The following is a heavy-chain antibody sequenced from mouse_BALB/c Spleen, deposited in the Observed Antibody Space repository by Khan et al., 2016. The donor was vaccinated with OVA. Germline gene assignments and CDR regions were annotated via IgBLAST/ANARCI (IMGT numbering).Heavy chain of an antibody. J-gene: IGHJ4*01. D-gene: IGHD2-3*01. CDR3: ARWFDGYSSLYAMDY. CDR2: IWSDGST. V-gene: IGHV2-6*02. CDR1: GFSLTTYG. Sequence: QVQLKESGPGLVAPSQSLSITCTVSGFSLTTYGVHWVRQPPGKGLEWLVMIWSDGSTNYNSVLKSRLSISKDNSKSQVFLKMNSLQTDDTAMYYCARWFDGYSSLYAMDYWGQGTSVTVSS.